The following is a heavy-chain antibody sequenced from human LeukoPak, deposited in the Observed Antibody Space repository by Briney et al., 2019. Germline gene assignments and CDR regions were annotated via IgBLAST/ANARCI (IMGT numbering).Heavy chain of an antibody. J-gene: IGHJ4*02. CDR1: GVSVSSGSYY. CDR2: IYYSGST. CDR3: ARDRVRGSSNPYFDY. V-gene: IGHV4-61*01. D-gene: IGHD1-26*01. Sequence: AETLFLTCTVSGVSVSSGSYYWNWLRQPPGKGLEWIGYIYYSGSTNYNPSLKSRVTISVDTSKNQFSLKLSSVTAADTAVYYCARDRVRGSSNPYFDYWGQGTLVTVSS.